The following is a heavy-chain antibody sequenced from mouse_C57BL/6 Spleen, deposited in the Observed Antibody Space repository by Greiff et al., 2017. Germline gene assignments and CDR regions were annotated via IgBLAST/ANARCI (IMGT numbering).Heavy chain of an antibody. Sequence: EVQLQQSGPELVKPGASVKIPCKASGYTFPDYNMDWVKQSHGKSLEWIGDINPNNGGTIYNQKFKGKATLTVDKSSSTAYMELRSLTSEDTAVYYCARSWDDYGIFAYWGQGTLVTVSA. V-gene: IGHV1-18*01. D-gene: IGHD2-4*01. J-gene: IGHJ3*01. CDR1: GYTFPDYN. CDR3: ARSWDDYGIFAY. CDR2: INPNNGGT.